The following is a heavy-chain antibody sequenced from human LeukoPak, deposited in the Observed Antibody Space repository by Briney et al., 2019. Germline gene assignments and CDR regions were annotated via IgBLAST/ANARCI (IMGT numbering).Heavy chain of an antibody. D-gene: IGHD3-3*01. CDR2: IIPIFGTA. V-gene: IGHV1-69*05. CDR1: GGTFSSYA. J-gene: IGHJ6*03. Sequence: ASVKVSCKASGGTFSSYAISWVRQAPGQGLEWMGGIIPIFGTANYAQKFQGRVTITTDESTSTAYMELSSLVSDDTAVYYCSRAGRILEWLQEEYFYQYIDVWGKGTTVTVSS. CDR3: SRAGRILEWLQEEYFYQYIDV.